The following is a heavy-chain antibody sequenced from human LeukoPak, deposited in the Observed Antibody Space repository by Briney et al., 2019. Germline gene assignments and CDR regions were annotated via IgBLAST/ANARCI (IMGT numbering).Heavy chain of an antibody. J-gene: IGHJ4*02. Sequence: GRSLRLSCAASGFTFDDYAMRWVRQAPGKGLEWVSVICWNSGSIGYADSVKGRFTISRDNAKNSLYLQMNSLRAEDMALYYCAKATRTYYYDSSGSFDYWGQGTLVTVSS. D-gene: IGHD3-22*01. CDR3: AKATRTYYYDSSGSFDY. V-gene: IGHV3-9*03. CDR2: ICWNSGSI. CDR1: GFTFDDYA.